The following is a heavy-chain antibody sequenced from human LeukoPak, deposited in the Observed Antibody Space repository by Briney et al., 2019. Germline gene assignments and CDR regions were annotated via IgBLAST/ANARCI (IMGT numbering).Heavy chain of an antibody. CDR2: IHTSGST. V-gene: IGHV4-4*07. CDR3: ARDKYYYDSSGYYYFDY. CDR1: GGSFSGYY. D-gene: IGHD3-22*01. Sequence: SETLSLTCAVYGGSFSGYYWSWIRQPAGKGLEWIGRIHTSGSTNYHPSLKSRVTMSVDTSKHQFSLKLSSVTAADTAVYYCARDKYYYDSSGYYYFDYWGQGTLVTVSS. J-gene: IGHJ4*02.